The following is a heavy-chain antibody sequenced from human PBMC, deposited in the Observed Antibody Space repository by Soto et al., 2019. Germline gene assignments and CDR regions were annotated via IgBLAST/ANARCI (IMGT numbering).Heavy chain of an antibody. Sequence: PSETLSLTCNVSGGSVNSVGYMWTWIRQPPGKGLEWIGYISYTGSTNYNPSLKSRLSTSVDASKNRFSLKVSSMTYADSAVYYCARISGAYGAIDFWGQGTLVTVSS. V-gene: IGHV4-61*03. CDR2: ISYTGST. CDR1: GGSVNSVGYM. CDR3: ARISGAYGAIDF. D-gene: IGHD1-26*01. J-gene: IGHJ4*02.